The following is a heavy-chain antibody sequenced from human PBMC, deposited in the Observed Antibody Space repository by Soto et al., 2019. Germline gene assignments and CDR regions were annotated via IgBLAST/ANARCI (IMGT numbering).Heavy chain of an antibody. CDR1: GFTFSSYW. V-gene: IGHV3-74*01. J-gene: IGHJ6*02. D-gene: IGHD5-12*01. Sequence: EVQLVESGGGLVQPGGSLRLSCAASGFTFSSYWMHWVRQDPGKGLVWVSRIKDDGSSTSFADSVKGRFTISRDNAKNTLYLQMNGLRVEDTAVYHCARGIYYRYGLDVWGQGTTVTVSS. CDR2: IKDDGSST. CDR3: ARGIYYRYGLDV.